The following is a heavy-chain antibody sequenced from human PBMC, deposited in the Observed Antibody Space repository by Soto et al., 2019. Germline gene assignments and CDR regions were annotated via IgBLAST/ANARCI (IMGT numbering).Heavy chain of an antibody. D-gene: IGHD3-3*01. V-gene: IGHV1-58*01. CDR3: ATRSGWDVYYYYGMDV. Sequence: AAVKVSCKASGFTFTSSAVQWVRQARGQRLEWIGWIVVGSGNTNYAQKFQERVTITRDMSTSTAYMELSSLRSEDTAVYYCATRSGWDVYYYYGMDVWGQGTTVTVSS. CDR1: GFTFTSSA. CDR2: IVVGSGNT. J-gene: IGHJ6*02.